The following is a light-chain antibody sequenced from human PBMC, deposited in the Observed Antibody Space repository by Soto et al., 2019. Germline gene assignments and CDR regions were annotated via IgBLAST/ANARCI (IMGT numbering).Light chain of an antibody. CDR1: QSVKTF. V-gene: IGKV3-11*01. J-gene: IGKJ5*01. CDR2: DAS. CDR3: QQRSNWPPIT. Sequence: EIVLTQSPATLSLSPGERATLSCRASQSVKTFIVWYQQRPGQAPRLLIHDASHRAAGIPARFSGSGFGTDFTLTISSLEPEDAAVYYCQQRSNWPPITFGQGTRLEIK.